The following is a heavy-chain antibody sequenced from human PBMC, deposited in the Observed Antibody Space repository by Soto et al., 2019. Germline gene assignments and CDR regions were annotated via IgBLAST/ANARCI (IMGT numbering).Heavy chain of an antibody. CDR1: GFTFSSYA. Sequence: GGSLRLSCAASGFTFSSYAMSWVRQAPGKGLEWVSAISGSGGSTYYADSVKGRFTISRDNSKNTLYLQMNSLRAEDTAVYYCAKKLDPDSSGWSPRPKLQPPNWFDPWGQGTLVTVSS. J-gene: IGHJ5*02. CDR3: AKKLDPDSSGWSPRPKLQPPNWFDP. CDR2: ISGSGGST. V-gene: IGHV3-23*01. D-gene: IGHD6-19*01.